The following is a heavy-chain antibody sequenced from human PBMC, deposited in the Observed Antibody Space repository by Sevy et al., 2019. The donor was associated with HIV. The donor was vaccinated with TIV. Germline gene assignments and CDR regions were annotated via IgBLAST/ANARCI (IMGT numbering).Heavy chain of an antibody. Sequence: GGSLRLSCAASGFTFSSYGMHWVRQAPGKGLEWVAVISYDGSNKYYADSVKGRFTISRDNSKNTLYLQMNSLSAEDTAVYYCAKDLTRDSSGYYDPIYYYGMDVWGQGTTVTVSS. CDR2: ISYDGSNK. CDR1: GFTFSSYG. V-gene: IGHV3-30*18. CDR3: AKDLTRDSSGYYDPIYYYGMDV. J-gene: IGHJ6*02. D-gene: IGHD3-22*01.